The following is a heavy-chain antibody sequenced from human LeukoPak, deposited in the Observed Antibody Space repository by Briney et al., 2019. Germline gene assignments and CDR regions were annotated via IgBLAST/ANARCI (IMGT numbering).Heavy chain of an antibody. Sequence: WATLTLACSEYGTSLSSGNVCWGGVGQPPGKRLEWIGTIYYRGNTYYNPSLKSQVTISVDTSKKQFSLNLTSVTAADTAVYFCADSSGYLGDDVFDSWGQGTMVTVSS. D-gene: IGHD3-22*01. CDR1: GTSLSSGNVC. CDR2: IYYRGNT. V-gene: IGHV4-39*01. CDR3: ADSSGYLGDDVFDS. J-gene: IGHJ3*02.